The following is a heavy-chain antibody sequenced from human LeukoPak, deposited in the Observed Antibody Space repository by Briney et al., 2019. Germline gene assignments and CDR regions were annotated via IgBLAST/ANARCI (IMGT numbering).Heavy chain of an antibody. CDR3: ARGSIAQVPLYYYYYYMDV. J-gene: IGHJ6*03. D-gene: IGHD6-6*01. Sequence: PGGSLRLSCAASGFTFSSYWMSWVRQAPGKGLEWVANIKQDGSEKYYVDSVKGRFTISRDNAKNPLYLQMNSLRAEDTAVYYCARGSIAQVPLYYYYYYMDVWGKGTTVTVSS. CDR1: GFTFSSYW. V-gene: IGHV3-7*04. CDR2: IKQDGSEK.